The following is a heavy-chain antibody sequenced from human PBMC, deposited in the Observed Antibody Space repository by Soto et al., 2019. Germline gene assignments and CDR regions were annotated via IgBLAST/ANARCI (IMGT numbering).Heavy chain of an antibody. CDR2: IWNDGSNE. J-gene: IGHJ6*02. Sequence: QVQLVESGGGVVQPGRSLRLSCGASGFTFRDYGMHWVRQAPGKGLEWVAVIWNDGSNEEYAESVKGRFTISRDNSKDTLYLQMNSLRSEDTGVCFCATPRNGDDYFGLDVWGQGTTVIVSS. CDR3: ATPRNGDDYFGLDV. D-gene: IGHD2-8*01. CDR1: GFTFRDYG. V-gene: IGHV3-33*08.